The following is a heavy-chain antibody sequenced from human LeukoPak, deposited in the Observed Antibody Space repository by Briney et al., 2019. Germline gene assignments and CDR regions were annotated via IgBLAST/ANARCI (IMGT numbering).Heavy chain of an antibody. J-gene: IGHJ4*02. CDR3: ARVSAGYTSGWHFDY. CDR1: GYTYTAYY. Sequence: ASVKVSCKASGYTYTAYYLHWVRQAPGLGLEWMGWINPNSGGTHYAQKFQGRVTMTRDTSISTVYMELSSLRSDDTAVYYCARVSAGYTSGWHFDYWGQGTLVTVSS. V-gene: IGHV1-2*02. D-gene: IGHD6-19*01. CDR2: INPNSGGT.